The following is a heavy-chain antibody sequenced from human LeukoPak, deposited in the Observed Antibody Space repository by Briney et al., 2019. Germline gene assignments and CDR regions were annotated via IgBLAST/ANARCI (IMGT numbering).Heavy chain of an antibody. Sequence: ASVKVSCKTSGYAFTGNYMHWVRQAPGQGLEWMGRINPNTGETDYAQKFQGRVTMTRDTSISTAYMELSSLTSDDTAMYYCARVSGSRVDPWGQGTLVTVSS. CDR3: ARVSGSRVDP. J-gene: IGHJ5*02. V-gene: IGHV1-2*06. CDR2: INPNTGET. CDR1: GYAFTGNY.